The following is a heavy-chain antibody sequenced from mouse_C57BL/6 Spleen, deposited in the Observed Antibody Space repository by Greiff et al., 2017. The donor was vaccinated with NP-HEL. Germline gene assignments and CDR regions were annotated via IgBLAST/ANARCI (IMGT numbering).Heavy chain of an antibody. CDR2: INPNYGTT. CDR1: GYSFTDYN. D-gene: IGHD1-1*01. Sequence: VQLKESGPELVKPGASVKISCKASGYSFTDYNMNWVKQSNGKSLEWIGVINPNYGTTSYNQKFKGKATLTVDQSSSTAYMQLNSLTSEDSAVYYCARPYYYGSSYDAMDYWGQGTSVTVSS. J-gene: IGHJ4*01. CDR3: ARPYYYGSSYDAMDY. V-gene: IGHV1-39*01.